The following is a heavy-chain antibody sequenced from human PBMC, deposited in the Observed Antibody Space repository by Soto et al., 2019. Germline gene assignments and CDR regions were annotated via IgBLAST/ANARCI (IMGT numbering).Heavy chain of an antibody. Sequence: PGESLKISCKGSGDSFTSYWIGWVRQMPGKGLEWMGIIYPGDSDTRYSPSFQGQVTISADKSISTAYLQWSSLKASDTAMYYCARLQIGEPEGYYYYMDVWGKGTTVTVSS. CDR1: GDSFTSYW. J-gene: IGHJ6*03. D-gene: IGHD3-10*01. V-gene: IGHV5-51*01. CDR2: IYPGDSDT. CDR3: ARLQIGEPEGYYYYMDV.